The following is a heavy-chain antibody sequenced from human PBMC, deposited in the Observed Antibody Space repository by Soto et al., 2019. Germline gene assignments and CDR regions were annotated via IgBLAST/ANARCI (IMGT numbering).Heavy chain of an antibody. Sequence: QVQLVQSGAEVKKPGASVKVSCKASGYTFSGYAMGWVRQAPGQGLEWMGWISAYNGNTDYAQKFQGRVTMTTDTSTSTAYMELRSLTSDDTAAYYCARPFGDYGDYAWSLRYWGQGTLVTVSS. CDR3: ARPFGDYGDYAWSLRY. D-gene: IGHD4-17*01. J-gene: IGHJ4*02. V-gene: IGHV1-18*01. CDR2: ISAYNGNT. CDR1: GYTFSGYA.